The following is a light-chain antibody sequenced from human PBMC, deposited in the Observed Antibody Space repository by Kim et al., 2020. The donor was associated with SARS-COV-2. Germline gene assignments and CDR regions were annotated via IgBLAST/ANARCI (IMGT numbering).Light chain of an antibody. Sequence: GERSPLSSWLNHDVSSSDVAWYQKQPGQDACRLMYGMSSRATGFPDKFSRGGSGTVFTLTIHRLEPEDFAVYYCHKYYNSVLTFGGGTKVDIK. V-gene: IGKV3-20*01. J-gene: IGKJ4*01. CDR1: HDVSSSD. CDR2: GMS. CDR3: HKYYNSVLT.